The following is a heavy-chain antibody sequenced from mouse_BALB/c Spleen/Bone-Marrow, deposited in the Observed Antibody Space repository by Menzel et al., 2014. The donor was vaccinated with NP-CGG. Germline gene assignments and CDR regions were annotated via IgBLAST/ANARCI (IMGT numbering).Heavy chain of an antibody. CDR1: GYSITRDYA. CDR2: ISYSGST. CDR3: ARSSSYDYDVGFAY. Sequence: DVQLQESGPGLVKPSQSLSLTCTVTGYSITRDYACNWIRQFTGNTLEWMGYISYSGSTTYNPSLKSRFSITRDTSKNQFFLQLNSVTTEDTATYYCARSSSYDYDVGFAYWGQGTLVTVSA. D-gene: IGHD2-4*01. V-gene: IGHV3-2*02. J-gene: IGHJ3*01.